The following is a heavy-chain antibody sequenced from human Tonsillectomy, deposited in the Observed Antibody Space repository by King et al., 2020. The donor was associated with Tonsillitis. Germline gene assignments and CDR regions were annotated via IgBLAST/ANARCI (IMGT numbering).Heavy chain of an antibody. CDR1: GFTFSNYW. J-gene: IGHJ4*02. Sequence: VQLVESGGDLVQPGGSLRLSCAASGFTFSNYWMHWVRQAPGKGLVWVSHIKSDGGVTDYADSVKGRFTISRDNAKNTLYLQMNSLRVEDTDMYYCVRVPGFRFEEWGQGTLVTVSS. D-gene: IGHD3-9*01. CDR2: IKSDGGVT. V-gene: IGHV3-74*01. CDR3: VRVPGFRFEE.